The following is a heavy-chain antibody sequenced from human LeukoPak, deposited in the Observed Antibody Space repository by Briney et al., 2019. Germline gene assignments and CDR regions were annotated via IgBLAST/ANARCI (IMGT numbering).Heavy chain of an antibody. CDR2: MYPGDSDT. D-gene: IGHD3-9*01. CDR3: ARQTRDDILTGYCDY. Sequence: GESLKISCKGSGYSFTSYWIGWVRQMPGKGLEWMGIMYPGDSDTRYSPSFQGQVTISADKSISTAYLQWSSLKASDTAMYYCARQTRDDILTGYCDYWGQGTLVTVSS. J-gene: IGHJ4*02. CDR1: GYSFTSYW. V-gene: IGHV5-51*01.